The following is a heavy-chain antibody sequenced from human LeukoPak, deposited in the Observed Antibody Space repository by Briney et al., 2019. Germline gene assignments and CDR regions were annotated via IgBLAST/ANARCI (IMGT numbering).Heavy chain of an antibody. D-gene: IGHD5-18*01. V-gene: IGHV1-69*13. CDR1: GGSFGRYA. CDR2: IVPILGTA. CDR3: ARSQGYSYGSSY. Sequence: ASVNVSCKAPGGSFGRYAIGWVRQAPGQGLEWMGGIVPILGTANYAQKFQGRVTITADDSTGTAYMELTSLRSADTAVYYCARSQGYSYGSSYWGQGTLVTVSS. J-gene: IGHJ4*02.